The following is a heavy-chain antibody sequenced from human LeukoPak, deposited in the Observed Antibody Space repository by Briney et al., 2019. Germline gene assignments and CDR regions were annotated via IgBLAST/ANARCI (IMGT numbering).Heavy chain of an antibody. CDR3: ARELATVTSVFDY. Sequence: GSLRLSCAASGFTFSSYWMSWVRQAPGKGLEWVANIKQDGSEKYYVDSVKGRFTISRDNAKNSLYLQMNSLRAEDTAVYYCARELATVTSVFDYWGQGTLVTVSS. CDR2: IKQDGSEK. CDR1: GFTFSSYW. V-gene: IGHV3-7*01. D-gene: IGHD4-17*01. J-gene: IGHJ4*02.